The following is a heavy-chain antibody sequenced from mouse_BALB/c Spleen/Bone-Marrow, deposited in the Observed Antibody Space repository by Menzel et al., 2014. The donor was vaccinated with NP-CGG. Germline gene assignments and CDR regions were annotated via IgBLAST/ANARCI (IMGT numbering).Heavy chain of an antibody. CDR2: IAPGSGSS. CDR3: ARGGLHYFDY. Sequence: DLVKPGASVKLSCKASGYTFXSYWINWIKQRPGQGLEWIGRIAPGSGSSYYNEMFKGKATLTVDTSSSTAYIQLSSLSSEDSAVYFCARGGLHYFDYWGQGTTLTVSS. D-gene: IGHD3-3*01. CDR1: GYTFXSYW. V-gene: IGHV1S41*01. J-gene: IGHJ2*01.